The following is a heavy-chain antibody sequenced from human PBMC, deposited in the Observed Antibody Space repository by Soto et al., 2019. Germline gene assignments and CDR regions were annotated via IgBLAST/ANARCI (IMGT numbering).Heavy chain of an antibody. J-gene: IGHJ3*02. CDR3: STRLRGYSGYDRSADAFEI. CDR2: IYPGDSDT. V-gene: IGHV5-51*01. Sequence: GESLKISCKGSGYSFTSYWIGWVRQMPGKGLEWMGIIYPGDSDTRYSPSFQGQVTISADKSISTAYLQWSSLKASDTAMYYCSTRLRGYSGYDRSADAFEIWGQGTMVTVSS. D-gene: IGHD5-12*01. CDR1: GYSFTSYW.